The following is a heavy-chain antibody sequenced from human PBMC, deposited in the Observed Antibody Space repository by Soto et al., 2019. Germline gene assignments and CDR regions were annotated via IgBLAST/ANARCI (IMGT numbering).Heavy chain of an antibody. J-gene: IGHJ4*02. CDR2: ISNRGRT. D-gene: IGHD6-6*01. CDR3: ARAESSSSEGFDS. V-gene: IGHV4-59*01. CDR1: GVSINSYF. Sequence: PSETLSLTCAVSGVSINSYFWSWLRQPPGKGLEWIGHISNRGRTNYNPSLKSRVAISVDESENQFSLKVNSVTAGDTAVYYCARAESSSSEGFDSWGRGXLVTVSS.